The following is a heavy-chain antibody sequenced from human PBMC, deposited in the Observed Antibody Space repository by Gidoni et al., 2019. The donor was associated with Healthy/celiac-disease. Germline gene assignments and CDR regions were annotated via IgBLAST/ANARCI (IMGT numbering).Heavy chain of an antibody. CDR2: IKKDGSEK. Sequence: EVQLVESGGGLVQPGGSLRLSCAASGFTLRSYRLSWVRQAPGKGLELVANIKKDGSEKYYVDSVKGRFTISRDNAKNSLYLQMNSLRAEDTAVYYCARDAPESYYYDSSGYYRYWGQGTLVTVSS. V-gene: IGHV3-7*01. CDR1: GFTLRSYR. CDR3: ARDAPESYYYDSSGYYRY. J-gene: IGHJ4*02. D-gene: IGHD3-22*01.